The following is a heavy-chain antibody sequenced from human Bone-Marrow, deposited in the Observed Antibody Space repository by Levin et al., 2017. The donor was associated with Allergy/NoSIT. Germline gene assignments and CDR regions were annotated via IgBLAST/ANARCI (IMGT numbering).Heavy chain of an antibody. Sequence: GESLKISCTGSGFTFRDYYMTWIRRAPGKGLEWVSYISSTGRSIYYTASVEGRFTVSRDNAKSTLYLQMNSLRAEDTAVYYCARGEYDSSGYRTYYFYGMDVRGQGTKVTVSS. J-gene: IGHJ6*02. CDR3: ARGEYDSSGYRTYYFYGMDV. V-gene: IGHV3-11*01. D-gene: IGHD3-22*01. CDR1: GFTFRDYY. CDR2: ISSTGRSI.